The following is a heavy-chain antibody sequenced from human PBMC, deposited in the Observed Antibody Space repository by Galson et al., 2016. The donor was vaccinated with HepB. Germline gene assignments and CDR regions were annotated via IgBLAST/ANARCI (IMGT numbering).Heavy chain of an antibody. CDR1: EFTFSSYA. Sequence: SLRLSCAASEFTFSSYAMSWVRQAPGKGLEWVSGITESGGTTYYADSGKGRFTISRDNSKNTLYLQMNSLRAEDTAVYYCAKQSGYYDFWSEGYFDYWGQGTLVTVSS. D-gene: IGHD3-3*01. V-gene: IGHV3-23*01. CDR3: AKQSGYYDFWSEGYFDY. J-gene: IGHJ4*02. CDR2: ITESGGTT.